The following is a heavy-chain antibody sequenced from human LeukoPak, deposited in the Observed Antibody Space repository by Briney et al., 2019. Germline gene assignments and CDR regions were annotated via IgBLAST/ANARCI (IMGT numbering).Heavy chain of an antibody. Sequence: TGGSLRLSCAASGFTFSSYAMHWVRQAPGKGLEWVAVISYDGSNKYYADSVKGRFTISRDNSKNTLYLQMNSLRAEDTAVYYCARDGEGYNRSPGFDYWGQGTLVTVSS. J-gene: IGHJ4*02. CDR1: GFTFSSYA. CDR3: ARDGEGYNRSPGFDY. D-gene: IGHD5-24*01. CDR2: ISYDGSNK. V-gene: IGHV3-30-3*01.